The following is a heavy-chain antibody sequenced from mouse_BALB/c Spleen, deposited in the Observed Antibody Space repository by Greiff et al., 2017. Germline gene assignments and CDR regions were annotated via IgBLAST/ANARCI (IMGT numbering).Heavy chain of an antibody. D-gene: IGHD1-1*01. V-gene: IGHV1S81*02. Sequence: QVQLQQPGAELVKPGASVKLSCKASGYTFTSYWMHWVKQRPGQGLEWIGEINPSNGRTNYNEKFKSKATLTVDKSSSTAYMQLSSLTSEDSAVYYCARPLFTTVVPGGFAYWGQGTLVTVSA. J-gene: IGHJ3*01. CDR1: GYTFTSYW. CDR2: INPSNGRT. CDR3: ARPLFTTVVPGGFAY.